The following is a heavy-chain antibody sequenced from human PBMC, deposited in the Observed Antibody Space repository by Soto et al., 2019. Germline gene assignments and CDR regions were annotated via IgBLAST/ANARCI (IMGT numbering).Heavy chain of an antibody. J-gene: IGHJ4*02. D-gene: IGHD3-22*01. CDR2: INHSGST. Sequence: SETLSLTCAVYGGSFSGYYWTWIRQPPGTGLEWIGEINHSGSTNYNPSLKSRVTISVDTSKNQFSLKLTSVTAADTAVYYCARRDYYDSTGYFDYWGQGTLVTVSS. CDR1: GGSFSGYY. CDR3: ARRDYYDSTGYFDY. V-gene: IGHV4-34*01.